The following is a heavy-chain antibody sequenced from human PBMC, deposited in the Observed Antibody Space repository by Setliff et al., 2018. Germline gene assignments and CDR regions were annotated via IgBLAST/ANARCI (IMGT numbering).Heavy chain of an antibody. Sequence: PSETLSLTCGVYGGSFSGYFWTWIRQPPGKGLEWIGEINYSGRTNYNPSFKSRVIISADTSKNQFSLKLSFVTAADTAVYYCARHPSSGSYYGGSIFYFDDWGPGILVTVSS. J-gene: IGHJ4*02. CDR2: INYSGRT. CDR1: GGSFSGYF. V-gene: IGHV4-34*01. CDR3: ARHPSSGSYYGGSIFYFDD. D-gene: IGHD1-26*01.